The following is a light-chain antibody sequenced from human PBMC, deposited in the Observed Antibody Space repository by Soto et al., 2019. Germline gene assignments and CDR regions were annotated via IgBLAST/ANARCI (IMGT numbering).Light chain of an antibody. CDR1: QGISSD. CDR3: EQSYITPPIT. V-gene: IGKV1-9*01. J-gene: IGKJ5*01. CDR2: AAS. Sequence: DIQLTQSPSFLSASVGDRVTITCRASQGISSDLAWYQQNPGKAPKLLIYAASTLQNGVPSTFSGSESGTEFTLTIGSLQPDDFATYYCEQSYITPPITFGQGTRLEIK.